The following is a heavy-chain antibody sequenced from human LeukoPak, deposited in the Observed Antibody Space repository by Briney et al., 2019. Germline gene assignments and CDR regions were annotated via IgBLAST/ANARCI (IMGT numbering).Heavy chain of an antibody. CDR1: GFTFNSYW. J-gene: IGHJ4*02. V-gene: IGHV3-7*01. D-gene: IGHD6-13*01. CDR2: VQQEGNEK. Sequence: GGSLRLSCAASGFTFNSYWMSWVRQAPGKGLEWVANVQQEGNEKYYMDSVRGRFTISRDNAKNSVYLQMNNLRAEDTATYYCATTLNVATAGYFWGQETLVTVSS. CDR3: ATTLNVATAGYF.